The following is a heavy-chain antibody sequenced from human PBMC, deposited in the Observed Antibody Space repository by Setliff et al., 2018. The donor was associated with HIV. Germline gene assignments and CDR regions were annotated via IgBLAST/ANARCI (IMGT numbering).Heavy chain of an antibody. D-gene: IGHD6-13*01. CDR2: INPNSGGT. CDR1: GNTFTGYY. CDR3: ARSGYSSSWYLDYYYYYGMDV. V-gene: IGHV1-2*02. J-gene: IGHJ6*02. Sequence: ASVKVSCKASGNTFTGYYMHWVRQAPGQGLEWMGWINPNSGGTNYAQKFQGRVTMTRDTCISTAYMELSRLRSDDTAVYYCARSGYSSSWYLDYYYYYGMDVWGQGTTVTVSS.